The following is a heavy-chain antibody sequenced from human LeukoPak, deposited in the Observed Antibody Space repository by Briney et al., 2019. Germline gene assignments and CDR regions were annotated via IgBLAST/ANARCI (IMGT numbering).Heavy chain of an antibody. CDR3: ARSNGGRSGSYLDY. CDR2: ISYDGSNK. CDR1: GFTFSSYA. Sequence: QPGGSLRLSCAASGFTFSSYAMHWVRQAPGKGLEWVAVISYDGSNKYYADSVKGRFTISRDNSKNTLYLQMNSLRAEDTAVYYCARSNGGRSGSYLDYWGQGTLVTVSS. D-gene: IGHD1-26*01. J-gene: IGHJ4*02. V-gene: IGHV3-30-3*01.